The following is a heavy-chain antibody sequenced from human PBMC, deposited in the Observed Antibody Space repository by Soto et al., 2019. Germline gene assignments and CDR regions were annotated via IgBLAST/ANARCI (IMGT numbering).Heavy chain of an antibody. CDR2: MNSDGSLI. J-gene: IGHJ4*02. CDR3: ATAEVDY. V-gene: IGHV3-74*01. CDR1: GYTFGNHW. Sequence: GGSLSLSCAVAGYTFGNHWMHWVRQAPGKGLEWVSRMNSDGSLINYADSVKGRFTVSRDNAKNTLYLQMNSLRVEDTAVYYCATAEVDYWGPGTLVTV.